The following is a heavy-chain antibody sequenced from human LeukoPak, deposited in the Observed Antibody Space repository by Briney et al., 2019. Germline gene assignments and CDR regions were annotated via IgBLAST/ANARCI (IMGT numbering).Heavy chain of an antibody. CDR3: ARAGTVTYYYDSSGYYYGY. V-gene: IGHV3-11*01. J-gene: IGHJ4*02. CDR2: ISSSGSTI. D-gene: IGHD3-22*01. CDR1: GFTFSDYY. Sequence: GSLRLSCAASGFTFSDYYMSWLRQAPGKGPEWVSYISSSGSTIYYADSVKGRFTISRDNAKNSLYLQMNSLRAEDTAVYYCARAGTVTYYYDSSGYYYGYWGQGTLVTVSS.